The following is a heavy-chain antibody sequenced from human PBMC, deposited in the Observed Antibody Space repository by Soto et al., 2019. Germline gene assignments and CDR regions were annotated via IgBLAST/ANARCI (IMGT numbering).Heavy chain of an antibody. J-gene: IGHJ6*02. V-gene: IGHV5-10-1*01. Sequence: PGESLNISCKGSRYSVTSYWLRWVRQMPGKGLDWMGRIDPSDSYTNYSPSFQGHVTISADKSISTAYLQWSSLKASDTAMYYCASIRMAQWRGGMDVWGQGTTVTVSS. CDR1: RYSVTSYW. CDR3: ASIRMAQWRGGMDV. D-gene: IGHD6-19*01. CDR2: IDPSDSYT.